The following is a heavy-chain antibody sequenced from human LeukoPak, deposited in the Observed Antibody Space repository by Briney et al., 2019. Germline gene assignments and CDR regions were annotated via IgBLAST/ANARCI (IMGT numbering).Heavy chain of an antibody. CDR3: AGSTICYRCYWFDP. CDR2: IYYSGST. CDR1: GGSISSYY. Sequence: SETLSLTCTVSGGSISSYYWSWIRQPPGKGLEWIGYIYYSGSTNYNPSLKSRVTISVDTYKNQFSLKLSSVTAADTAVYYCAGSTICYRCYWFDPWGQGTLVTVSS. V-gene: IGHV4-59*01. J-gene: IGHJ5*02. D-gene: IGHD2-2*01.